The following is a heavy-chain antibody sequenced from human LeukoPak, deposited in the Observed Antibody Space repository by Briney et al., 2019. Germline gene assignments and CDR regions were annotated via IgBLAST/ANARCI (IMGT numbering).Heavy chain of an antibody. CDR2: ISRSGDTT. V-gene: IGHV3-11*01. CDR1: GVTFGDYY. Sequence: GGSLRLSCAASGVTFGDYYMTWIRQAPGKGLDWISYISRSGDTTYADSVRGRFTVSRDNARNSLYLEMNSLRAEDTAVYYCTKGRFWCTPWGQGTLVTVSS. CDR3: TKGRFWCTP. D-gene: IGHD2-8*01. J-gene: IGHJ5*02.